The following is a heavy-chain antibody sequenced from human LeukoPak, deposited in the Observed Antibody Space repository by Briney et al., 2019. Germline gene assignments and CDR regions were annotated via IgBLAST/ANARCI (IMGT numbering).Heavy chain of an antibody. J-gene: IGHJ4*02. CDR2: IYSAGST. D-gene: IGHD3-16*01. Sequence: GGSLSLSCAASGFTVSSNSMSWVRQAPGKGLEWGSFIYSAGSTHYSDSVKGRFTISIDNSKNTLYLQMNSLRAEDTAVCYCARRAGAYTHPYDYWGQGTLVTVS. V-gene: IGHV3-53*01. CDR1: GFTVSSNS. CDR3: ARRAGAYTHPYDY.